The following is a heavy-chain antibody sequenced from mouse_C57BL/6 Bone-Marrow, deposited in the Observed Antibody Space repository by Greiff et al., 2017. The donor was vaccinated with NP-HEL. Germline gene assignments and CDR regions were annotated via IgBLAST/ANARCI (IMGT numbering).Heavy chain of an antibody. CDR1: GFNIKDDY. Sequence: EVQLQQSGAELVRPGASVKLSCTASGFNIKDDYMHWVKQRPEQGLEWIGWIDPENGDTEYASKFQGKATITADTSSNTAYLQLSSLTSEDTAVYYCTTCYYGSFAYWGQGTLVTVSA. CDR3: TTCYYGSFAY. V-gene: IGHV14-4*01. CDR2: IDPENGDT. D-gene: IGHD1-1*01. J-gene: IGHJ3*01.